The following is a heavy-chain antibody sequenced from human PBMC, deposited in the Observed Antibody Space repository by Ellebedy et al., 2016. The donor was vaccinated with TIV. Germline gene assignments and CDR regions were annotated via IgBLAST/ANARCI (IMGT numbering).Heavy chain of an antibody. J-gene: IGHJ4*02. CDR1: GYTFTSYD. D-gene: IGHD6-19*01. Sequence: AASVKVSCKASGYTFTSYDISWVRQAPGQGPEWMGWISRYNGNTKYAQKFQGRVTMTTDTSTSTAYMELRSLRSDDTDVYYCARASGWYLVDYWGQGTLVTVSS. CDR3: ARASGWYLVDY. V-gene: IGHV1-18*04. CDR2: ISRYNGNT.